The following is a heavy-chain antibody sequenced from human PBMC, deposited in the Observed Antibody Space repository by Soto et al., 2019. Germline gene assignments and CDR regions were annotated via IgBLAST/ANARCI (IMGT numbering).Heavy chain of an antibody. CDR3: AKDHEVVVVNTFDY. Sequence: GGSLRLSCAASGFTFSSYGMHWVRQAPGKGLEWVAVISYDGSNKYYADSVKGRFTISRDNSKNTLYLQMNSLRAEDTAVYYCAKDHEVVVVNTFDYWGQGTLVTVSS. D-gene: IGHD3-22*01. J-gene: IGHJ4*02. V-gene: IGHV3-30*18. CDR2: ISYDGSNK. CDR1: GFTFSSYG.